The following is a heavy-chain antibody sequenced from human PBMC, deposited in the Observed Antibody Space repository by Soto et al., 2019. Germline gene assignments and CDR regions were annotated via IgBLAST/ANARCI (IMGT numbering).Heavy chain of an antibody. Sequence: PSETLSLTCTVSGGSISSGDYYWSWIRQPPGKGLEWIGYIYYSGSTYYNPSLKSRVTISVDTSKNQFSLKLSSVTAADTAVYYCARMSRDSSSWPNFDYWGQGTLVTVSS. J-gene: IGHJ4*02. CDR2: IYYSGST. V-gene: IGHV4-30-4*01. CDR3: ARMSRDSSSWPNFDY. CDR1: GGSISSGDYY. D-gene: IGHD6-13*01.